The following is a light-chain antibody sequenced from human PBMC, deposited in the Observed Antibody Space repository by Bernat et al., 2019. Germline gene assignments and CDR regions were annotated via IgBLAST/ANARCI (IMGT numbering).Light chain of an antibody. J-gene: IGKJ1*01. CDR1: QSVSSY. V-gene: IGKV3-11*01. CDR3: QQRRKRPPMTT. CDR2: DAS. Sequence: EIVLTQSPATLSLSPGERATLSCRASQSVSSYLAWYQQKPGQAPRLLIYDASNRATGIPARFSGSGSGTDFTLTISSLEPEDFAVYYCQQRRKRPPMTTFVQGSKMEVK.